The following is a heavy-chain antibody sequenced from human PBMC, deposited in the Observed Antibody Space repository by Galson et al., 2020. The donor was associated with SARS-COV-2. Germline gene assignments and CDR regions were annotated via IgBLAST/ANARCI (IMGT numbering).Heavy chain of an antibody. CDR3: AKGLMVRGVISTPYFGY. CDR2: ISYDGSNK. CDR1: GFTFSSYG. Sequence: QAGGSLRLSCAASGFTFSSYGMHWVRQAPGKGLEWVAVISYDGSNKYYADSVKGRFTISRDNSKNTLYLQMNSLRAEDTAVYYCAKGLMVRGVISTPYFGYWGQGTLVTVSS. D-gene: IGHD3-10*01. J-gene: IGHJ4*02. V-gene: IGHV3-30*18.